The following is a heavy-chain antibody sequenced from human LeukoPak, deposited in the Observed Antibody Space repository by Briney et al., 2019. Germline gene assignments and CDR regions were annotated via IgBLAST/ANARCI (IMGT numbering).Heavy chain of an antibody. J-gene: IGHJ5*02. V-gene: IGHV3-74*01. CDR3: ARVGIGTNTLRYFESEESLENNWFDP. CDR1: GFTFSSYW. CDR2: INSDGSST. D-gene: IGHD3-9*01. Sequence: GGSLRLSCAASGFTFSSYWMHWVRQAPGKGLVWVSRINSDGSSTSYADSVKGRFTISRDNAKNTLYLQMNSLRAEETAVYYCARVGIGTNTLRYFESEESLENNWFDPWGQGTLVTVSS.